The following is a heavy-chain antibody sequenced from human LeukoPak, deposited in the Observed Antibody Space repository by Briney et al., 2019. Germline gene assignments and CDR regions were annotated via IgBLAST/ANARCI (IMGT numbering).Heavy chain of an antibody. D-gene: IGHD3-16*01. CDR2: ISSSSSYI. Sequence: GGSLRLSCAASGFTFSSYSMNWVRQAPGKGLEWVSSISSSSSYIYYADSVKGRFTISRDNAKNSLYLQMNSLRAEDTAVYYCARADRPWGLDAFDIWGQGTMVTVSS. J-gene: IGHJ3*02. CDR1: GFTFSSYS. CDR3: ARADRPWGLDAFDI. V-gene: IGHV3-21*01.